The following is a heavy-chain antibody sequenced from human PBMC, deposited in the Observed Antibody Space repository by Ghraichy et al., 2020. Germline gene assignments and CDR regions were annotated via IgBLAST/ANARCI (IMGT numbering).Heavy chain of an antibody. CDR2: ISSSSSTI. D-gene: IGHD3-10*01. CDR1: GFTFSSYS. Sequence: GESLRLSCAASGFTFSSYSMNWVRQAPGKGLEWVSYISSSSSTIYYADSVKGRFTISRDNAKNSLYLQMNSLRDEDTAVYYCARSTPNQPPLLLWFGELLSPGYGMDVWGQGTTVTVSS. V-gene: IGHV3-48*02. J-gene: IGHJ6*02. CDR3: ARSTPNQPPLLLWFGELLSPGYGMDV.